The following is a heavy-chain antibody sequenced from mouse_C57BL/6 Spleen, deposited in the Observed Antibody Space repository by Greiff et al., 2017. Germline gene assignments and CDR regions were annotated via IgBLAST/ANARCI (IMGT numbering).Heavy chain of an antibody. CDR3: ARMGSNYEWYFDV. CDR2: IDPSDSET. CDR1: GYTFTSYW. J-gene: IGHJ1*03. D-gene: IGHD2-5*01. Sequence: QVQLQQPGAELVRPGSSVKLPCKASGYTFTSYWMHWVKQRPIQGLEWIGNIDPSDSETHYNQKFKDKATLTVDKSSSTAYMQLSSLTSEDSAVYYCARMGSNYEWYFDVWGTGTTVTVSS. V-gene: IGHV1-52*01.